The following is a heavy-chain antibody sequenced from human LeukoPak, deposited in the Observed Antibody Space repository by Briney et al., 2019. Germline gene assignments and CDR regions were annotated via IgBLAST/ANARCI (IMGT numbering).Heavy chain of an antibody. CDR1: GFTFSSYW. J-gene: IGHJ4*02. Sequence: GGSLRLSCAASGFTFSSYWMIWVRQAPGKGLEWVANIQQDGSEKYYVDSVKGRFTISRDNAKNSLCLQMNSLRAEDTAVYYCARNPPRYFNWGQGTLVTVSS. D-gene: IGHD1-26*01. V-gene: IGHV3-7*05. CDR2: IQQDGSEK. CDR3: ARNPPRYFN.